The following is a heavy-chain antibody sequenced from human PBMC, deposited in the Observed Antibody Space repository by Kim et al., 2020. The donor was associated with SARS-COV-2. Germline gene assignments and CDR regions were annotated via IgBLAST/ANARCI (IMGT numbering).Heavy chain of an antibody. CDR1: GGSISSSSYY. J-gene: IGHJ6*02. V-gene: IGHV4-39*07. D-gene: IGHD3-10*02. Sequence: SETLSLTCTVSGGSISSSSYYWGWIRQPPGKGLEWIGSIYYSGSTYYNPSLKSRVTISVDTSKNQFSLKLSSVTAADTAVYYCARDSHVRLPYYYYGMDVWGQGTTVTVSS. CDR2: IYYSGST. CDR3: ARDSHVRLPYYYYGMDV.